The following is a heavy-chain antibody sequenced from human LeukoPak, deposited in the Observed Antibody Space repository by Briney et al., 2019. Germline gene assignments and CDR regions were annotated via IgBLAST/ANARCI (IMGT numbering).Heavy chain of an antibody. V-gene: IGHV3-49*03. Sequence: PGGSLRLSCASSEFTFGDYGVCRFRQAPGKGLEWVSFIRTKPNGATAEYAASVRGRFTISRDDSKRIAYLQMSSLKPEDTAVYYCATVSGSYAEGFCDFWGQGTLVTVSS. CDR1: EFTFGDYG. J-gene: IGHJ4*02. D-gene: IGHD3-16*01. CDR3: ATVSGSYAEGFCDF. CDR2: IRTKPNGATA.